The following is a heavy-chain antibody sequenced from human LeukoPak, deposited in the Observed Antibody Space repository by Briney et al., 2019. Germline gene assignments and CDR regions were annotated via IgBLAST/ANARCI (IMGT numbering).Heavy chain of an antibody. V-gene: IGHV1-2*02. J-gene: IGHJ4*02. CDR1: GYTFTGYY. Sequence: ASVKVSCKASGYTFTGYYMHWVRQAPGQGLEWMGWINPNSGGTNYAQKVQGRVTMTRDTSISTAYLELNRVRSDDTAVYYCARDLGYCSSTSCYTYFDYWGQGTLVTVSS. D-gene: IGHD2-2*02. CDR2: INPNSGGT. CDR3: ARDLGYCSSTSCYTYFDY.